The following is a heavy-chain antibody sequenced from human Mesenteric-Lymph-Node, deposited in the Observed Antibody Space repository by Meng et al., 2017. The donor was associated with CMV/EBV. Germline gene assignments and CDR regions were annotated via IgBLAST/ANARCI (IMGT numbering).Heavy chain of an antibody. J-gene: IGHJ6*02. V-gene: IGHV1-18*01. Sequence: ASVKVSCKASGYTFISYGISWVRQAPGQGLEGMGWISAYNGNTNYAQKLQGRVTMTTDTSTSTAYMELRSLRSDDTAVYYCARDVVVVIAIANYYYYGMDVWGQGTTVTVSS. CDR1: GYTFISYG. CDR3: ARDVVVVIAIANYYYYGMDV. D-gene: IGHD2-21*01. CDR2: ISAYNGNT.